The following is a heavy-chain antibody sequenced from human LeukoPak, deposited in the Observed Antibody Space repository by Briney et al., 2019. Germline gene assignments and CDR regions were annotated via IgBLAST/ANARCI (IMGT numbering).Heavy chain of an antibody. CDR2: ISGGSEDS. CDR1: GFTFGGYA. D-gene: IGHD6-13*01. CDR3: GRTIAQYSNSWLYYFYGLDV. Sequence: GGSLRLSCTASGFTFGGYAMTWVRQAPGKGLEWVSSISGGSEDSYYADSVKGRFTISRDNSRSTLYLQMNSLKADDTAVYYCGRTIAQYSNSWLYYFYGLDVWGEGTTVTVSS. J-gene: IGHJ6*04. V-gene: IGHV3-23*01.